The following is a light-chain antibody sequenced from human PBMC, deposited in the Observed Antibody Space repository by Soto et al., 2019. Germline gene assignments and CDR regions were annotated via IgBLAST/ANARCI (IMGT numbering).Light chain of an antibody. CDR3: QQRSKWPRL. Sequence: EIVLTKSPATLSLSPGERATLSCRASQSVTTYLAWYQQKPGQAPRLLIYDASKRATGVPARFSGSGSGTDFTLTISSLESEDFAVYYCQQRSKWPRLFGGGTKVEIK. CDR1: QSVTTY. CDR2: DAS. J-gene: IGKJ4*01. V-gene: IGKV3-11*01.